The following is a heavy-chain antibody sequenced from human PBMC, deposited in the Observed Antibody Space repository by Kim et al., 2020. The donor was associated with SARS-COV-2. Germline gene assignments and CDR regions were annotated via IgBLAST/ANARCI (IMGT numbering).Heavy chain of an antibody. V-gene: IGHV3-30*01. J-gene: IGHJ4*02. CDR2: RNK. CDR3: AREVGAKDY. D-gene: IGHD1-26*01. Sequence: RNKYYADSVKGRFTISRDNSKNTLHLQMNSLRPEDTAVYCCAREVGAKDYWGQATLVTVSS.